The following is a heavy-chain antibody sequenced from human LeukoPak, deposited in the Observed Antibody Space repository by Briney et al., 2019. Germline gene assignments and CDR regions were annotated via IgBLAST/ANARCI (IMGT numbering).Heavy chain of an antibody. Sequence: ASVKVSCKASGYTFTSYDINWVRQATGQGLEWMGWMNPNSGNTGYAQKFHGRVTITRNTSISTAYMELSSLRSEDTAVYYCTRVSAYYYDSTFDYWGQGTLVTVSS. J-gene: IGHJ4*02. V-gene: IGHV1-8*03. D-gene: IGHD3-22*01. CDR3: TRVSAYYYDSTFDY. CDR1: GYTFTSYD. CDR2: MNPNSGNT.